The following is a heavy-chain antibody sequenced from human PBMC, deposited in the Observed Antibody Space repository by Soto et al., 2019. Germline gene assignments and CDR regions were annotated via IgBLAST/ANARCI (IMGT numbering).Heavy chain of an antibody. V-gene: IGHV4-34*01. J-gene: IGHJ6*02. Sequence: SETLSLTCAVYGGSFSGYYWSWIRQPPGKGLEWIGEINHSGSTNYNPSLKSRVTISVDTSKNQFSLKLSSVTAADTAVYYCAAGADSGSYYKRYYYYGMDVWGQGTTVTVSS. D-gene: IGHD3-10*01. CDR1: GGSFSGYY. CDR2: INHSGST. CDR3: AAGADSGSYYKRYYYYGMDV.